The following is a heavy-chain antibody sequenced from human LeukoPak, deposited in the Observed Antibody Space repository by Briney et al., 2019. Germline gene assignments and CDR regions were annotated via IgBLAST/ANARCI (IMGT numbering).Heavy chain of an antibody. CDR1: GYSFTSYW. J-gene: IGHJ4*02. V-gene: IGHV5-51*01. CDR3: ARSLYCGGDCYSYYFDY. Sequence: GESLKISCKGSGYSFTSYWIGWVRQMPGKGLEWMGIVYPGDSDTRYSPSFQGQVTISADKSISTAYLQWSGLKASDTAMYYCARSLYCGGDCYSYYFDYWGQGTLVTVSS. CDR2: VYPGDSDT. D-gene: IGHD2-21*02.